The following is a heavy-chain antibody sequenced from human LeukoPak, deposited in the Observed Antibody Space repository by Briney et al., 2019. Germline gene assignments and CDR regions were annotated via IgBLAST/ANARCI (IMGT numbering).Heavy chain of an antibody. J-gene: IGHJ4*02. D-gene: IGHD3-22*01. V-gene: IGHV3-23*01. CDR3: AISRVSSGYYYS. CDR1: GFIFSSYA. Sequence: GGSLRLSCGASGFIFSSYAMSWVRQAPGKGLEWVSAITGSGGSTYYEDSVKGRFTISRDNSKNTLYLQMNSLRAEDTAVYHCAISRVSSGYYYSWGQGTLVTVSS. CDR2: ITGSGGST.